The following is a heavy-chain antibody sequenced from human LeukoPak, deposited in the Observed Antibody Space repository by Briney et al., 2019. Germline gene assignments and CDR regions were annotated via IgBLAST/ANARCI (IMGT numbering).Heavy chain of an antibody. CDR2: IYTSGST. V-gene: IGHV4-61*02. Sequence: SETLSLTCTVSGGSISSGSYYWSWIRQPAGKGLEWIGRIYTSGSTNYNPSLKSRVTISVDTSKNQFSLKLSSVTAADTAVYYCARHVRMVRGVIIGGGDYFDYWGQGTLVTVSS. D-gene: IGHD3-10*01. J-gene: IGHJ4*02. CDR3: ARHVRMVRGVIIGGGDYFDY. CDR1: GGSISSGSYY.